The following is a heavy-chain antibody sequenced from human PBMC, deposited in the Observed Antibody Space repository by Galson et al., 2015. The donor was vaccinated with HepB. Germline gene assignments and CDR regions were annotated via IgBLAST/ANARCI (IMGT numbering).Heavy chain of an antibody. V-gene: IGHV3-7*03. CDR1: GFTFSSYW. CDR3: ARDIRFPPYGMDV. CDR2: IKQDGSEK. Sequence: SLRLSCAASGFTFSSYWMSWVRQAPGKGLEWVANIKQDGSEKYYVDPVKGRFTISRDNAKNSLYLQMNSLRAEDTAVYYCARDIRFPPYGMDVWGQGTTVTVSS. D-gene: IGHD3-3*01. J-gene: IGHJ6*02.